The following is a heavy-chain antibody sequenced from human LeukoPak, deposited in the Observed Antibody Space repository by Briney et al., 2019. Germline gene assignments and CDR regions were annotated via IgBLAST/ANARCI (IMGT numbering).Heavy chain of an antibody. D-gene: IGHD1-7*01. CDR2: ISASGDST. CDR1: GFTFSKYA. V-gene: IGHV3-23*01. CDR3: ARNWNWEYYFDY. J-gene: IGHJ4*02. Sequence: GGSLRLSCAASGFTFSKYAMSWVRQAPGKGLEWVSGISASGDSTYYADSVKGRITISRDNSKNTLYLQMNSLRAEDTAIYYCARNWNWEYYFDYWGQGTLVTVSS.